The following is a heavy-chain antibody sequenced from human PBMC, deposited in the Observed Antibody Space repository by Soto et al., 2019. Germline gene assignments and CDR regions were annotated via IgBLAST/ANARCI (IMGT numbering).Heavy chain of an antibody. CDR3: ARDDFWSGYPSGNFDY. CDR1: GFTLSSHS. V-gene: IGHV3-48*01. J-gene: IGHJ4*02. D-gene: IGHD3-3*01. Sequence: GGSLRLSCAASGFTLSSHSMNWVRQPPGKGLEWLSYISSSSGTIYYADSVKGRFTISRDNSKNTLYLQMNSLRAEDTAVYYCARDDFWSGYPSGNFDYWGQGTLVTVSS. CDR2: ISSSSGTI.